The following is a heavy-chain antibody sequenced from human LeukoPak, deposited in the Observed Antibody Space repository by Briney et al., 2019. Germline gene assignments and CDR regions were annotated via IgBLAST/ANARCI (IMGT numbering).Heavy chain of an antibody. J-gene: IGHJ3*02. CDR2: IYTSGST. CDR1: GGSISSGSYY. Sequence: NPSETLSLTCTVSGGSISSGSYYWSWIRQPAGKGLEWIGRIYTSGSTNYNPSLKSRVTISVDTSKNQFSLKLSSVTAADTAVYYCAREDYDFWSGYEFDAFDIWGQGTMVTVSS. V-gene: IGHV4-61*02. D-gene: IGHD3-3*01. CDR3: AREDYDFWSGYEFDAFDI.